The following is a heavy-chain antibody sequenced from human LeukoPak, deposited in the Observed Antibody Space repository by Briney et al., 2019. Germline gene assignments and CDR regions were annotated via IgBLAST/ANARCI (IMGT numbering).Heavy chain of an antibody. CDR1: GGSISSGDYY. J-gene: IGHJ4*02. Sequence: SETLSLTCTVSGGSISSGDYYWSWIRQPPGKGLEWIGYIYYSGSTYYNPSLKSRVTISVDTSKNQLSRKLSSVTAADTAVYYCARGGAAAGQFDYWGQGILVTVSS. D-gene: IGHD6-13*01. CDR2: IYYSGST. CDR3: ARGGAAAGQFDY. V-gene: IGHV4-30-4*08.